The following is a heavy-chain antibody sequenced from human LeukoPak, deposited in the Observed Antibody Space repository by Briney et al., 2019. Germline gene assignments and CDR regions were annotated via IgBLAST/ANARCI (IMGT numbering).Heavy chain of an antibody. Sequence: QPSETLSLTCTVSGVSISSYYWSWIRQPPGKGLEWIGYIYYSGSTNYNPSLKSRVTISVDTSKNQFSLKLSSVTAADTAVYYCAGNIGAFDIWGQGTMVTVSS. CDR3: AGNIGAFDI. CDR2: IYYSGST. J-gene: IGHJ3*02. D-gene: IGHD2/OR15-2a*01. CDR1: GVSISSYY. V-gene: IGHV4-59*01.